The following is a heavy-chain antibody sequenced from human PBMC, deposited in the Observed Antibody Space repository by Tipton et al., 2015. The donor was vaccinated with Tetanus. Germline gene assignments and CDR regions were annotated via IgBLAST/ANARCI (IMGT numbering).Heavy chain of an antibody. CDR3: ARDMVGATEYYYYGMDV. V-gene: IGHV1-69*01. J-gene: IGHJ6*02. D-gene: IGHD1-26*01. CDR1: GGTFSSYA. CDR2: IIPIFGTA. Sequence: QSGAEVKKPGSSVKVSCKASGGTFSSYAISWVRQAPGQGLEWMGGIIPIFGTANYAQKFQGRVMITADESTSTAYMELSSLRSEDTAVYYCARDMVGATEYYYYGMDVWGQGTTVTVSS.